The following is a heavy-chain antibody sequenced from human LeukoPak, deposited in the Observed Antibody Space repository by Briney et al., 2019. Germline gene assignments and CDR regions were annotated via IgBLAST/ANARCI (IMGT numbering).Heavy chain of an antibody. CDR1: GFTISDAW. D-gene: IGHD3-3*01. V-gene: IGHV3-15*01. J-gene: IGHJ4*02. Sequence: PGGSLRLSCAASGFTISDAWMSWVRQAPGKGLEWIGRIKRKSDGGTIDYAASVKGRFTISRDDSENMLHLQMNSLNTEDTAVYYCTRDEWNWGQGTLVTVSS. CDR3: TRDEWN. CDR2: IKRKSDGGTI.